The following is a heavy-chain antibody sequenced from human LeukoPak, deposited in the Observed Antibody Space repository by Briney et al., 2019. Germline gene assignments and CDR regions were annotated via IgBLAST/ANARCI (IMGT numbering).Heavy chain of an antibody. CDR3: ARWGGYTAIDY. D-gene: IGHD5-18*01. CDR1: GGSISSGGYS. Sequence: SETLSLTCAVFGGSISSGGYSWTWIRQSPGKGLEWIGYIYRSGTTYFNPSLNSRVTMSVDRSKNQFSLRLNSVTAADTAVYYCARWGGYTAIDYWGQGTLVTVSS. J-gene: IGHJ4*02. CDR2: IYRSGTT. V-gene: IGHV4-30-2*06.